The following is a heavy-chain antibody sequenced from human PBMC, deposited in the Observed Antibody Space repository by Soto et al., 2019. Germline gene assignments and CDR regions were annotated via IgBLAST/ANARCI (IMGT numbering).Heavy chain of an antibody. V-gene: IGHV1-18*01. Sequence: ASVKVSCKASGCTFTSYGISWVRQAPGQGLEWKGWISAYNGNTNYAQKLQGRVNMTTDTSTSTANMKLRSLRSDDTAVYYCARDAGDILTGSSPFDYWGQGTLVTSPQ. CDR3: ARDAGDILTGSSPFDY. D-gene: IGHD3-9*01. J-gene: IGHJ4*02. CDR1: GCTFTSYG. CDR2: ISAYNGNT.